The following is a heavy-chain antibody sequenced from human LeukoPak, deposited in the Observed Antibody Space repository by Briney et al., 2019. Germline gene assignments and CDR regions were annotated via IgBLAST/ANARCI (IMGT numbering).Heavy chain of an antibody. CDR1: GFNFRNSW. D-gene: IGHD1-20*01. Sequence: GGSLRLPCAASGFNFRNSWMYWVRQAPGKGLVWVARMNGDGSDTDHAASVRGRFTVSRDNAKDTLYLQMNSLRVDDTAVYFCVMYTWGDVPDIWGQGTMVTVSS. CDR2: MNGDGSDT. CDR3: VMYTWGDVPDI. J-gene: IGHJ3*02. V-gene: IGHV3-74*01.